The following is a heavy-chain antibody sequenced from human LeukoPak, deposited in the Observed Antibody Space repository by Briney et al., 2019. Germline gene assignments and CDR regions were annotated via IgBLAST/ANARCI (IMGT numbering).Heavy chain of an antibody. CDR2: INTDGSST. CDR3: ARVDPTGDGYNCFDS. V-gene: IGHV3-74*01. D-gene: IGHD5-24*01. J-gene: IGHJ4*02. Sequence: GESLRLSCAASGFTFSTYWMHWVRQAPGKGLLWVARINTDGSSTLYADSVKGRFTISRDNAKSTPYLQMDSLRPEDTAVYYCARVDPTGDGYNCFDSWGQGTLVTVSS. CDR1: GFTFSTYW.